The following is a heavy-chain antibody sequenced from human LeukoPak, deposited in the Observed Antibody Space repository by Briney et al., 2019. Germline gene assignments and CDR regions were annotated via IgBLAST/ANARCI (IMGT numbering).Heavy chain of an antibody. D-gene: IGHD4-17*01. J-gene: IGHJ4*02. V-gene: IGHV3-23*01. CDR1: GFTFSSYA. CDR3: AKGPPAGDYGPEGCFDY. CDR2: ISGSGGST. Sequence: PGASLRLSCAASGFTFSSYAMSWVRQAPGKGLEWVSAISGSGGSTYYADSVKGRFTISRDNSKNTLYLQMNSLRAEDTAVYYCAKGPPAGDYGPEGCFDYWGQGTLATVSS.